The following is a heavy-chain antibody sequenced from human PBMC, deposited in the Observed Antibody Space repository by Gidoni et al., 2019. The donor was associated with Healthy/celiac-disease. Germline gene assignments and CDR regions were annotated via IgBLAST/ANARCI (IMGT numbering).Heavy chain of an antibody. Sequence: QVQLQESGPGLVKPSETLSLTCAVSGYSISSGYYWGWIRQPPGKGLEWIGSIYHSGSTYYNPSLKSRVTISVDTSKNQFSLKLSSVTAADTAVYYCATQSRGGWELLDYYYGMDVWGQGTTVTVSS. CDR1: GYSISSGYY. J-gene: IGHJ6*02. V-gene: IGHV4-38-2*01. CDR2: IYHSGST. D-gene: IGHD1-26*01. CDR3: ATQSRGGWELLDYYYGMDV.